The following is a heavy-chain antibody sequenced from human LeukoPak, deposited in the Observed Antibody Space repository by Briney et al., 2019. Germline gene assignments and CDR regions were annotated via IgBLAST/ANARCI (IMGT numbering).Heavy chain of an antibody. CDR3: ARKGLGDC. V-gene: IGHV3-7*01. J-gene: IGHJ4*02. CDR2: IKQDGSVQ. Sequence: PSETLSLTCTVSGGSVSSYYWGWIRQPPGKGLEWVANIKQDGSVQYYVDSVKGRFTISRDNAKNSLYLQMNSLRAEDTAVYYCARKGLGDCWGQGTLVTVSS. D-gene: IGHD3-22*01. CDR1: GGSVSSYY.